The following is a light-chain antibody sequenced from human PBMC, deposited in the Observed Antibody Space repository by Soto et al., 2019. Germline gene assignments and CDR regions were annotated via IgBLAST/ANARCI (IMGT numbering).Light chain of an antibody. CDR1: QSVSSY. CDR3: QQYGSSRT. Sequence: EIVLTQSPATLSLSPGERATLSCRASQSVSSYLAWYQQKPGQAPRLLMSGTSNRATGTPDRFSGSGSGTDFTLTISRLEPEDFAVYYCQQYGSSRTFGQGTKVDSK. J-gene: IGKJ1*01. CDR2: GTS. V-gene: IGKV3-20*01.